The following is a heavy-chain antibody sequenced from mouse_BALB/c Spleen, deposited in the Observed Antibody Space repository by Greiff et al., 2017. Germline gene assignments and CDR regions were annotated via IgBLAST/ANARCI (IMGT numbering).Heavy chain of an antibody. V-gene: IGHV5-17*02. D-gene: IGHD2-14*01. CDR1: GFTFSSFG. Sequence: EVKVVESGGGLVQPGGSRKLSCAASGFTFSSFGMHWVRQAPEKGLEWVAYISSGSSTIYYADTVKGRFTISRDNPKNTLFLQMTSLRSEDTAMYYCAREGYDAWFAYWGQGTLVTVSA. CDR2: ISSGSSTI. CDR3: AREGYDAWFAY. J-gene: IGHJ3*01.